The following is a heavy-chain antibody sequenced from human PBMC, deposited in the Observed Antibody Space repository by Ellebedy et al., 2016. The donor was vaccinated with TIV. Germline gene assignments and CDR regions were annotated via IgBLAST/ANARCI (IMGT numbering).Heavy chain of an antibody. J-gene: IGHJ4*02. CDR3: TRDEEVRATTVTTFDY. Sequence: GESLKISCTASGFTFGDYAMSWFRQAPGKGLEWVGFIRSKAYGGTTEYAASVKGRFTISRDDSKSIAYLQMNSLKTEDTAVYYCTRDEEVRATTVTTFDYWGQGTLVTVSS. CDR1: GFTFGDYA. V-gene: IGHV3-49*03. D-gene: IGHD4-17*01. CDR2: IRSKAYGGTT.